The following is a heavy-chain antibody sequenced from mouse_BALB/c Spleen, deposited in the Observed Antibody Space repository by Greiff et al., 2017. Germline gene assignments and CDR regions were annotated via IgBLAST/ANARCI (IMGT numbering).Heavy chain of an antibody. CDR3: ARTGTWFAY. D-gene: IGHD4-1*01. J-gene: IGHJ3*01. CDR2: IRNKANGYTT. CDR1: GFTFTDYY. Sequence: EVMLVESGGGLVQPGGSLRLSCATSGFTFTDYYMSWVRQPPGKALEWLGFIRNKANGYTTEYSASVKGRFTISRDNCQSILYLQMNTLRAEDSATYYCARTGTWFAYWGQGTLVTVSA. V-gene: IGHV7-3*02.